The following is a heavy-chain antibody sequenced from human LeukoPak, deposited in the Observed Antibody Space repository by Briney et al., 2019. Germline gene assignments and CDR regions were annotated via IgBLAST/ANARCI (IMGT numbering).Heavy chain of an antibody. D-gene: IGHD3-10*01. V-gene: IGHV3-21*05. J-gene: IGHJ4*02. CDR1: GFTFSRYI. CDR2: IRSSGDAI. CDR3: ASLWFGELLRMDY. Sequence: GGSLRLSCAASGFTFSRYIMNWVRQAPGKGLEWVSYIRSSGDAIYYADSVKGRFTISRDNAKNSLYLQMNSLRAEDTAVYYCASLWFGELLRMDYWGQGTLVTVSS.